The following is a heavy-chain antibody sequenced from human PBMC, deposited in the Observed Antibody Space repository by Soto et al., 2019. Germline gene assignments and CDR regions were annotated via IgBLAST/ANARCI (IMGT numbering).Heavy chain of an antibody. CDR1: GGTFSSYA. Sequence: SVKVSCKASGGTFSSYAISWVRQAPGQGLEWMGGIVPIFGTANYAQKFQERVTITRDMSTSTAYMELSSLRSEDTAVYYCAAAVSGWHVGYWGQGTLVTVSS. V-gene: IGHV1-69*05. D-gene: IGHD6-19*01. CDR2: IVPIFGTA. CDR3: AAAVSGWHVGY. J-gene: IGHJ4*02.